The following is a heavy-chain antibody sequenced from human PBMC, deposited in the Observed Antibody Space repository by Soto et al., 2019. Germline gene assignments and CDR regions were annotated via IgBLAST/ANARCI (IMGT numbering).Heavy chain of an antibody. J-gene: IGHJ2*01. CDR2: ISYSGGT. D-gene: IGHD3-16*01. CDR1: GGSINSYY. Sequence: QVQLQESGPGLVKPSETLSLTCTVSGGSINSYYWNWIRQPPGKGLEWIGYISYSGGTNYNPSLRSRLTISVDTSECQFALQLSSVSAAATAVYYCARQTHAWDWYFDLWGRGTLVTVSS. V-gene: IGHV4-59*08. CDR3: ARQTHAWDWYFDL.